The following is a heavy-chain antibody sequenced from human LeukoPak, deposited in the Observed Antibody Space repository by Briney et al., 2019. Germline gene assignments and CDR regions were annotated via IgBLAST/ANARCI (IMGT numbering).Heavy chain of an antibody. Sequence: GGSPRLSCAASGFTFSSYAMSWVRQAPGKGLEWVSAISGSGGSTYYADSVKGRFTISRDNSKNTLYLQMNSLRAEDTAVYYCAKALAGLSGSYLRGNLFDYWGQGTLVTVSS. J-gene: IGHJ4*02. CDR3: AKALAGLSGSYLRGNLFDY. D-gene: IGHD1-26*01. CDR2: ISGSGGST. CDR1: GFTFSSYA. V-gene: IGHV3-23*01.